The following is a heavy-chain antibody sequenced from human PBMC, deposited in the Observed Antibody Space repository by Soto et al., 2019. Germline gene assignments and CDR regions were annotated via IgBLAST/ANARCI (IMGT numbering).Heavy chain of an antibody. J-gene: IGHJ6*02. CDR3: AKRNGDYLNGMDV. Sequence: EVQLLESGGDSVQPGGSLRLSCVASGFTFSDDGMSWVRQAPGRGLEWVSAISGSGGSTIYADSVKGRFTISRDSSKNTRYLQMNTLRAGDTAIYYCAKRNGDYLNGMDVWGQGTTVTVSS. V-gene: IGHV3-23*01. D-gene: IGHD4-17*01. CDR1: GFTFSDDG. CDR2: ISGSGGST.